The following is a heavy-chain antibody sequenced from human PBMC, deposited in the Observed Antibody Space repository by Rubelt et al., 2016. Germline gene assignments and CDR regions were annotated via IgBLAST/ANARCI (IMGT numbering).Heavy chain of an antibody. CDR3: AKDDFDISGYSAVHDC. Sequence: EVQLLESGGGLVQPGGSLRLSCAASGFTFNSYAMTWVRQAPGKGLQWVSGISSSESNTYYAASVKDRFTISRDNTKNTLFLHMNSLRAEDTAIYYCAKDDFDISGYSAVHDCWGQGTLVNVSS. D-gene: IGHD3-22*01. CDR1: GFTFNSYA. J-gene: IGHJ4*02. V-gene: IGHV3-23*01. CDR2: ISSSESNT.